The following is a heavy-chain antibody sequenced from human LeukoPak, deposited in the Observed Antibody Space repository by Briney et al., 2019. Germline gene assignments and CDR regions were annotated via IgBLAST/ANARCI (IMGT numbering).Heavy chain of an antibody. Sequence: PGGSLRLSCSASGFSVDSNYMSWVRQAPGKGLEWVSVIYSNGKEYYAESAKGRFTISRDISKNSLDLQMNRLRGEDTAVYCCARESPTSGIDSWGQGTLVIVSS. D-gene: IGHD2-15*01. V-gene: IGHV3-53*01. CDR3: ARESPTSGIDS. J-gene: IGHJ5*01. CDR2: IYSNGKE. CDR1: GFSVDSNY.